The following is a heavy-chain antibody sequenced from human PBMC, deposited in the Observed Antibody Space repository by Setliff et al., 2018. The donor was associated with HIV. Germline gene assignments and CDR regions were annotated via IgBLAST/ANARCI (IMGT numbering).Heavy chain of an antibody. CDR2: IHYTGDT. CDR1: GAFINISDNY. V-gene: IGHV4-39*01. D-gene: IGHD5-18*01. J-gene: IGHJ4*02. Sequence: PSETLSLTCTVSGAFINISDNYWAWIRQPPGKGLEWIGSIHYTGDTYYNPSLKSRITISVDTSKNQFSLRLDSVTAADTAVYYCARDTARLKEGTEYWGQGTLVTVSS. CDR3: ARDTARLKEGTEY.